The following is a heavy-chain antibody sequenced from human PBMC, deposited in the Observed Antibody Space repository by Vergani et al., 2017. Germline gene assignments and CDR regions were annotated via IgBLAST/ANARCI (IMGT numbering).Heavy chain of an antibody. CDR3: ARDGPGYSYGLDY. CDR2: ISGSGGST. CDR1: GFTFSSYA. V-gene: IGHV3-23*01. Sequence: EVQLLESGGGLVQPGGSLRLSCAASGFTFSSYAMSWVRQAPGKGLEWVSAISGSGGSTYYADSVKGRFTISRDNAKNSLYLQMNSLRAEDTAVYYCARDGPGYSYGLDYWGQGTLVTVSS. D-gene: IGHD5-18*01. J-gene: IGHJ4*02.